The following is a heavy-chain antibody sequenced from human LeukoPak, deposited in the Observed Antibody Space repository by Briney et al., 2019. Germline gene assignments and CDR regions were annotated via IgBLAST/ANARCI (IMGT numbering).Heavy chain of an antibody. CDR1: GFTVSSNY. V-gene: IGHV3-53*01. D-gene: IGHD6-6*01. CDR2: IYSGGNT. CDR3: ARDLGSSSSGPGY. J-gene: IGHJ4*02. Sequence: GGSLRLSCAASGFTVSSNYMSWVRQAPGKGLEWVSVIYSGGNTYYADSVKGRFTISRDNSKNTLYLQMNSLRAEDTAVYYCARDLGSSSSGPGYWGQGSLVTVSS.